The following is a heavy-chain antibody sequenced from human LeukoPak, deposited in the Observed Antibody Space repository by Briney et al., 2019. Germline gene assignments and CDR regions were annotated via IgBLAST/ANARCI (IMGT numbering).Heavy chain of an antibody. J-gene: IGHJ6*03. V-gene: IGHV3-23*01. Sequence: GSLRPSCAASGFTFSSYGMSWVRQAPGKGLEWVSAISGSGGSTYYADSVKGQFTISRDNSKNTLYLQMNSLRAEDTALYYCARAKLNYDFWSGYYYYYYMDVWGKGTTVTVSS. CDR1: GFTFSSYG. CDR2: ISGSGGST. CDR3: ARAKLNYDFWSGYYYYYYMDV. D-gene: IGHD3-3*01.